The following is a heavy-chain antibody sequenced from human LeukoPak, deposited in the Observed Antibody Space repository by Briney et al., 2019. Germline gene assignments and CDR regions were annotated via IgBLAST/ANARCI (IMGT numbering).Heavy chain of an antibody. CDR1: GFTFDDYA. D-gene: IGHD3-22*01. J-gene: IGHJ4*02. CDR3: AKDRGYDSSGYWFDY. CDR2: ISWNSGSI. Sequence: GRSLRLSCAASGFTFDDYAMHWVRQAPGKGLEWVSGISWNSGSIGYADSVKGRFTISRDNVKNSLYLQMNSLRAEDMALYYCAKDRGYDSSGYWFDYWGQGTLVTVSS. V-gene: IGHV3-9*03.